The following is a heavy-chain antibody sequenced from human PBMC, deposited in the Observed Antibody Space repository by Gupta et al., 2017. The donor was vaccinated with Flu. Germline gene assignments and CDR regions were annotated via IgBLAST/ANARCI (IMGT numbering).Heavy chain of an antibody. J-gene: IGHJ4*02. Sequence: EIQLVQSGAEVKKPGESLKMSCKGSGYTFSSYWIGWVRQMPGKGVEWMGIIYPGDSDTRYSPSFQGQVTISADKSISTTYLQWSSLKASDTAMYYCARQDEYGGSSFPYWGQGTLVTVSS. D-gene: IGHD4-17*01. V-gene: IGHV5-51*01. CDR1: GYTFSSYW. CDR2: IYPGDSDT. CDR3: ARQDEYGGSSFPY.